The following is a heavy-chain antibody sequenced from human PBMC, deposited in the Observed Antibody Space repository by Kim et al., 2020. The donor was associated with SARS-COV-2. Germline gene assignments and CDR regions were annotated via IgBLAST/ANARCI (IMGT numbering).Heavy chain of an antibody. V-gene: IGHV3-23*01. D-gene: IGHD6-13*01. Sequence: VGSLRLSCEASGFSFVNYAMSWVRQTPERGLEWVSGIGGSYGDTYYADSVKGRFTISRDTSMNTLSLHMDNLRVEDRAIYYCARGSASGWYLGGDGFDIWGQGTVVAVSS. CDR3: ARGSASGWYLGGDGFDI. CDR2: IGGSYGDT. CDR1: GFSFVNYA. J-gene: IGHJ3*02.